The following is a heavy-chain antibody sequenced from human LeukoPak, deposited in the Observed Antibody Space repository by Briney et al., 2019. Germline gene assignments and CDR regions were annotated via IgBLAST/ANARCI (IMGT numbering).Heavy chain of an antibody. CDR2: IYPGDSDT. D-gene: IGHD6-6*01. V-gene: IGHV5-51*01. Sequence: GESLKISFKGSGYSFTSYWIGWVRQMPGKGLEWMGIIYPGDSDTRYSPSFQGQVTISADKSISTAYLQWSSLKASDTAMYYCARHKYPPTYYYYMDVWGKGTTVTVSS. CDR3: ARHKYPPTYYYYMDV. CDR1: GYSFTSYW. J-gene: IGHJ6*03.